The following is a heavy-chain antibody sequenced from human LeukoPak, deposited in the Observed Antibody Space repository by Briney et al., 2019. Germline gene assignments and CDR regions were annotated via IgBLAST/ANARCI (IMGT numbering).Heavy chain of an antibody. J-gene: IGHJ5*02. V-gene: IGHV1-2*02. CDR2: INPNSGGT. D-gene: IGHD2-2*02. Sequence: GASVKVSCKASGYTFTGYYMHWVRQAPGQGLEWMGWINPNSGGTNYAQKFQGRVTMTRDTSISTAYMELSRLRSDDTAVYYCASICSSTSCYTWFDPWGQGTLVTVSS. CDR3: ASICSSTSCYTWFDP. CDR1: GYTFTGYY.